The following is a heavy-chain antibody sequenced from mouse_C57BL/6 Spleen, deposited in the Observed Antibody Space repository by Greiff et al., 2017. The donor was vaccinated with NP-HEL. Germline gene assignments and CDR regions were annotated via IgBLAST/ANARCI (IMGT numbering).Heavy chain of an antibody. D-gene: IGHD1-1*01. CDR1: GYAFTNYL. CDR3: AADYYGSSYWYFDV. V-gene: IGHV1-54*01. J-gene: IGHJ1*03. Sequence: QVQLKQSGAELVRPGTSVKVSCKASGYAFTNYLIEWVKQRPGQGLEWIGVINPGSGGTNYNEKFKGKATLTADKSSSTAYMQLSSLTSEDSAVYFCAADYYGSSYWYFDVWGTGTTVTVSS. CDR2: INPGSGGT.